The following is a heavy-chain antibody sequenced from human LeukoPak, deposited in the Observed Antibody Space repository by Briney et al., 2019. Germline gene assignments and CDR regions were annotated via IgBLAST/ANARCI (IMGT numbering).Heavy chain of an antibody. CDR3: ARDGIVGATRAFDY. V-gene: IGHV3-21*01. J-gene: IGHJ4*02. D-gene: IGHD1-26*01. Sequence: GGSLRLSCAASGFTFSSYSMNWVRQAQGKGLEWVSSISSSSSYIYYADSVKGRFTISRDNAKNSLYLQMNSLRAEDTAVYYCARDGIVGATRAFDYWGQGTLVTVSS. CDR1: GFTFSSYS. CDR2: ISSSSSYI.